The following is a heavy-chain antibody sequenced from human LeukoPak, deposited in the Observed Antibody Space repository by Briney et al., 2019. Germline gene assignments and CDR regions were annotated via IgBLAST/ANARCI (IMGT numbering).Heavy chain of an antibody. CDR1: GFTFSSDW. V-gene: IGHV3-7*01. D-gene: IGHD2-2*02. Sequence: GGSLRLSCVVSGFTFSSDWMTWVRQAPGKGLEWVANIKEDGSESYYVDSVKGRFTISRDNSKNTLYLQMNSLRAEDTAVYYCARDPYTDCSSTSCYKKGYFDYWGQGTLVTVSS. CDR3: ARDPYTDCSSTSCYKKGYFDY. J-gene: IGHJ4*02. CDR2: IKEDGSES.